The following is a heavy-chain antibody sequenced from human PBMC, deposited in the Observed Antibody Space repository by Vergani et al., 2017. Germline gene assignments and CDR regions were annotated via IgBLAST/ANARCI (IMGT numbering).Heavy chain of an antibody. V-gene: IGHV3-23*01. CDR3: AKDDLAPYYDFWSGYVGY. CDR2: ISGSGGST. D-gene: IGHD3-3*01. CDR1: GFTFSSYA. J-gene: IGHJ4*02. Sequence: EVQLLESGGGLVQPGGSLRLSCAASGFTFSSYAMSWVRQAPGKGLEWVSTISGSGGSTYYADSVKGRFTISRDNSKNTLYLQMNSLRAEDTAVYYCAKDDLAPYYDFWSGYVGYWGQGTLVTVSS.